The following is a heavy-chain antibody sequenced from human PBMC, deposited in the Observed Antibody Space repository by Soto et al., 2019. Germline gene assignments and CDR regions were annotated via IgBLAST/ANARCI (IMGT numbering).Heavy chain of an antibody. CDR3: AADGDAGAGVGV. Sequence: EVQLVESGGGLVKPGGSLRLSCAASGLTFSAFGMNWVRQAPGKGLEWVSSIRSGGEYLDYADSVKGRLTISRDNAKNSLFLQLGSLRVDDPVVYYCAADGDAGAGVGVWGQGTAVTVSS. CDR1: GLTFSAFG. J-gene: IGHJ6*02. D-gene: IGHD2-8*02. CDR2: IRSGGEYL. V-gene: IGHV3-21*01.